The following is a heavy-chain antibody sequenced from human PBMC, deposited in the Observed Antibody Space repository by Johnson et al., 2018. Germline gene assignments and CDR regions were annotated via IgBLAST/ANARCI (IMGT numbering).Heavy chain of an antibody. CDR3: ARSLDPTDIVVVVAATGDAFDI. D-gene: IGHD2-15*01. J-gene: IGHJ3*02. CDR2: IIPIFGTA. Sequence: VQLVESGAEVKKPGSSVKVSCKASGGTFSSYAISWVRQAPGQGLEWMGGIIPIFGTANYAKKFQGRVTITADESTGTASMELSSLRSEDTAVYYCARSLDPTDIVVVVAATGDAFDIWGQGTMVTVSS. CDR1: GGTFSSYA. V-gene: IGHV1-69*01.